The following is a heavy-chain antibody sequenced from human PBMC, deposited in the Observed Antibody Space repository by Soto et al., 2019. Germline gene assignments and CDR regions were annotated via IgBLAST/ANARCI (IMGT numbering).Heavy chain of an antibody. D-gene: IGHD3-10*01. Sequence: GGSLRLSCAASGFTFSSYAMSWVRQAPGKGLEWVSAISGSGGSTYYADSVKGRFTISRDNSKHTLYLQMDGLRAEDTAVYYCAKVAYGSGSYEAFDIWGQGTMVTVSS. CDR2: ISGSGGST. CDR1: GFTFSSYA. J-gene: IGHJ3*02. CDR3: AKVAYGSGSYEAFDI. V-gene: IGHV3-23*01.